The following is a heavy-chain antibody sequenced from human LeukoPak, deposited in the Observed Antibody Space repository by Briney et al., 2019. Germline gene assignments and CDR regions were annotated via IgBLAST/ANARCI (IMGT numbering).Heavy chain of an antibody. V-gene: IGHV4-34*01. Sequence: NPSETLSLTCAVYGGSFSGYYWRWIRQPPGKGLEWIGEINHSGSTNYNPSLKSRVTISVDTSKNQFSLKLSSVTAADTAVYYCARGVEVDTAMDFDYWGQGTLVTVSS. CDR2: INHSGST. J-gene: IGHJ4*02. CDR1: GGSFSGYY. CDR3: ARGVEVDTAMDFDY. D-gene: IGHD5-18*01.